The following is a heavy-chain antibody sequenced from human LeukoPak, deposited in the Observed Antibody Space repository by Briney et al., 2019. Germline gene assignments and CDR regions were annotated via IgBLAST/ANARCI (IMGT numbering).Heavy chain of an antibody. D-gene: IGHD6-19*01. CDR2: MNPNSGNT. V-gene: IGHV1-8*01. Sequence: ASVKVSCKASGYTFTSYDINWVRQATGQGLEWMGWMNPNSGNTGYAQKFQGSVTMTRNTSISTAYMELSSLRSEDTAVYYCARETAVAGTDYYGMDVWGQGTTVTVSS. CDR1: GYTFTSYD. J-gene: IGHJ6*02. CDR3: ARETAVAGTDYYGMDV.